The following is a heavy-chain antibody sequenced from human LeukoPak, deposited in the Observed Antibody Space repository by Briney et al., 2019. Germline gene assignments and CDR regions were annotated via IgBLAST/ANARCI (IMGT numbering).Heavy chain of an antibody. V-gene: IGHV3-23*01. CDR1: GFTFTTYA. D-gene: IGHD2-21*01. Sequence: GGSLRLSCAASGFTFTTYAMNWVRQSPGKGLEWVSTISSSGADTYYADSVKGRFTISRDNSKNTPDLQMHSLRAEDTAVYYCANGKGIAEAFDMWGQGTMVTVSS. CDR3: ANGKGIAEAFDM. CDR2: ISSSGADT. J-gene: IGHJ3*02.